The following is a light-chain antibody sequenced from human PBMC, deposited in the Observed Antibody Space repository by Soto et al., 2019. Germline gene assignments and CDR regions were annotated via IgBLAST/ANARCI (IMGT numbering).Light chain of an antibody. J-gene: IGLJ2*01. CDR3: CSYAGPSTVV. Sequence: QSVLTQPASVSGSPGQSITISCTGTSSDVGSYNLVSWYQQHPGKAPKLMIYEGSKRPSGVSNRFSGSKSGNTASLTISGLQAEDEADYHCCSYAGPSTVVFGGGTKVTVL. CDR2: EGS. CDR1: SSDVGSYNL. V-gene: IGLV2-23*01.